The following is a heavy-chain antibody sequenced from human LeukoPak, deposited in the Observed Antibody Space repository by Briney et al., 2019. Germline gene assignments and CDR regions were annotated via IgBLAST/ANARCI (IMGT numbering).Heavy chain of an antibody. CDR2: IKQDGSEK. J-gene: IGHJ4*02. Sequence: GGSLRLSCAVSGFSVSGYWMTWVRQALGKGLEWVANIKQDGSEKNYVDSVKGRFTISRDNAENSLFLQMNSLRVENTAVYYCAREWQGGIAAAGTRIEGDYWGQGTLVAVSS. CDR1: GFSVSGYW. D-gene: IGHD6-13*01. CDR3: AREWQGGIAAAGTRIEGDY. V-gene: IGHV3-7*01.